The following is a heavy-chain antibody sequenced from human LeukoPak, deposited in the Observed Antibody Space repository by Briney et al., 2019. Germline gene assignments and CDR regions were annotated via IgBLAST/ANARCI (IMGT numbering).Heavy chain of an antibody. J-gene: IGHJ6*04. CDR1: GFSFSNYA. Sequence: GGSLRLSCSASGFSFSNYAMYWVRQAPGKGLGWVANIKQGGSEKYYVDSVKGRFTISRDNAKNSLYLQMNSLRAEDTAVYYCARDFGPRCSGGTCYSVYYYGMDVWGKGTTVTVSS. V-gene: IGHV3-7*03. CDR3: ARDFGPRCSGGTCYSVYYYGMDV. CDR2: IKQGGSEK. D-gene: IGHD2-15*01.